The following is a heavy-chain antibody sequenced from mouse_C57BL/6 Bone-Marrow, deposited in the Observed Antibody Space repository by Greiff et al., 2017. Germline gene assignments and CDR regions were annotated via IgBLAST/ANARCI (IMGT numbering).Heavy chain of an antibody. CDR1: GYTFTSYW. D-gene: IGHD1-1*01. V-gene: IGHV1-59*01. J-gene: IGHJ1*03. Sequence: QVQLQQPGAELVRPGTSVKLSCKASGYTFTSYWMHWVKQRPGQGLEWIGVIDPSDSYTNYNQKFKGKATLTVDTSSSTANMQLSSLTSEDSAVYYCARRDYYGSSYDWYFDVWGTGTTVTVSS. CDR3: ARRDYYGSSYDWYFDV. CDR2: IDPSDSYT.